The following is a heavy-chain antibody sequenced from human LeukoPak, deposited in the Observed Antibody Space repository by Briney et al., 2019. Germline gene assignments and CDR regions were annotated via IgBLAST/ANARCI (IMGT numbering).Heavy chain of an antibody. CDR3: AKRGSSGYYPFDD. J-gene: IGHJ4*02. CDR1: GFTFSNYA. V-gene: IGHV3-23*01. CDR2: ISGSGGST. D-gene: IGHD3-22*01. Sequence: PGGSLRLSCAASGFTFSNYAMSWVRQAPGKGLEWVSAISGSGGSTYYADSVKGRFTISRDNSKNTLYLQMNSLRAEDTAVYYCAKRGSSGYYPFDDWGQGTLVTVSS.